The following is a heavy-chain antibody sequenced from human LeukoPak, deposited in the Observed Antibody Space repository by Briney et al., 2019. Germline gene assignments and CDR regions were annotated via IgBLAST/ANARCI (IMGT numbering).Heavy chain of an antibody. V-gene: IGHV1-18*04. D-gene: IGHD3-10*01. CDR1: GYTFTGYY. Sequence: ASVKVSCKASGYTFTGYYMHWVRQAPGQGLEWMGWISAYNGNTNYAQKLQGRVTMTTDTSTSTAYMELRSLRSDDTAVYYCARDPAYYYGSGSTHDYWGQGTLVTVSS. CDR3: ARDPAYYYGSGSTHDY. CDR2: ISAYNGNT. J-gene: IGHJ4*02.